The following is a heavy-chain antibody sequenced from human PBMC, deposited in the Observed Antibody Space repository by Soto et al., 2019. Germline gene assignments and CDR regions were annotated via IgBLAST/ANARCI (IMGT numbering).Heavy chain of an antibody. CDR3: ARDHNLAVAGPPDY. J-gene: IGHJ4*02. V-gene: IGHV3-33*01. Sequence: PGWSLRLSCAAAGFTCSSYGMHWVRQAPGKGLEWVAVIWYDGSNKYYADSVKGRFTISRDNSKNTLYLQMNSLRAEDTAVYYCARDHNLAVAGPPDYWGQGTLVTASS. CDR2: IWYDGSNK. CDR1: GFTCSSYG. D-gene: IGHD6-19*01.